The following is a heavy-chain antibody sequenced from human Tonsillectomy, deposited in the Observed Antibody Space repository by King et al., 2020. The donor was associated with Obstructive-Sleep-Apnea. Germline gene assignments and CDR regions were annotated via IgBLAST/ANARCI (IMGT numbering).Heavy chain of an antibody. D-gene: IGHD1-1*01. CDR3: ARRERESTPNY. J-gene: IGHJ4*02. V-gene: IGHV4-34*01. CDR2: INHSGST. CDR1: GGSFSDYY. Sequence: VQLQQWGAGLLKPSETLSLNCAVYGGSFSDYYLNWIRQPPGKWLEWIGEINHSGSTESNPYLKSRVNMAVDMSKNQFSLKLSSVTAADTAVYYCARRERESTPNYWGQGTLVTVSS.